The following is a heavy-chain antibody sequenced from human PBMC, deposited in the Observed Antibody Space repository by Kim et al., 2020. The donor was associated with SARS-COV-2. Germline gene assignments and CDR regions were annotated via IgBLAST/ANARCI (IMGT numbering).Heavy chain of an antibody. CDR3: ARELLQDSSGYPHYYYYYGMDV. Sequence: ASVKVSCKASGYTFTSYDINWVRQATGQGLEWMGWMNPNSGNTGYAQKFQGRVTMTRNTSISTAYMELSSLRSEDTAVYYCARELLQDSSGYPHYYYYYGMDVWGQGTTVTVSS. CDR1: GYTFTSYD. J-gene: IGHJ6*02. D-gene: IGHD3-22*01. CDR2: MNPNSGNT. V-gene: IGHV1-8*01.